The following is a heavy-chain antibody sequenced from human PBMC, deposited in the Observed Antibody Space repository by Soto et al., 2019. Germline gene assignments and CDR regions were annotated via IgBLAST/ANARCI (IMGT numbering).Heavy chain of an antibody. CDR1: GYTFTSYG. D-gene: IGHD3-22*01. J-gene: IGHJ5*02. CDR3: ARVNYYDRSGYYYGGNWFDP. CDR2: ISAYNGNT. Sequence: QVQLVQSGAEVKKPGASVKVSCKASGYTFTSYGISWVRQAPGQGLEWMGWISAYNGNTNYAQKLQGRVTMTTDTSTSTAYMEMRSLRSDDTAVYYCARVNYYDRSGYYYGGNWFDPWGQVTLVTVSS. V-gene: IGHV1-18*01.